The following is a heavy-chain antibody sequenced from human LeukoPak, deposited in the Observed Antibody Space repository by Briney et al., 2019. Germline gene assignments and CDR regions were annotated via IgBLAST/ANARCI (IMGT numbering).Heavy chain of an antibody. CDR1: GGTFSSYA. Sequence: HRASVKVSCKASGGTFSSYAISWVRQAPGQGLEWMGGIIPIFGTANYAQKFQGRVTITADESTSTAYMELSSLRSEDTAVYYCAREWFGDHPPYSCYYYGMDVWGKGTTVTVSS. V-gene: IGHV1-69*13. CDR2: IIPIFGTA. D-gene: IGHD3-10*01. CDR3: AREWFGDHPPYSCYYYGMDV. J-gene: IGHJ6*04.